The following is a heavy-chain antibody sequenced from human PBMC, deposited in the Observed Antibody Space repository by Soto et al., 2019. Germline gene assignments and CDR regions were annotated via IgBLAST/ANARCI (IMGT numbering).Heavy chain of an antibody. CDR1: GYTFASYD. D-gene: IGHD6-19*01. V-gene: IGHV1-8*01. J-gene: IGHJ4*02. CDR3: ARGRGWRDY. Sequence: ASVKVSCKTSGYTFASYDIHWVRQATGQGLEWMGWMNPNNGYTDYAQKFQGRVTMTRDTSLSTAYMELSSLTSDDTAVYYCARGRGWRDYWGQGTLVTVSS. CDR2: MNPNNGYT.